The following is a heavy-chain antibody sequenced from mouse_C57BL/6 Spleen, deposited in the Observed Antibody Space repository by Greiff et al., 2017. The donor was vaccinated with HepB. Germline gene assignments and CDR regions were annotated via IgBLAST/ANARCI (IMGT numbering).Heavy chain of an antibody. CDR1: GFTFSDYG. J-gene: IGHJ1*03. CDR2: ISSGSSTI. Sequence: EVMLVESGGGLVKPGGSLKLSCAASGFTFSDYGMHWVRQAPEKGLEWVAYISSGSSTIYYADTVKGRFTISRDNAKNTLFLQMTSLRSEDTAMYYCARPFMVTDWYFDVWGTGTTVTVSS. D-gene: IGHD2-2*01. CDR3: ARPFMVTDWYFDV. V-gene: IGHV5-17*01.